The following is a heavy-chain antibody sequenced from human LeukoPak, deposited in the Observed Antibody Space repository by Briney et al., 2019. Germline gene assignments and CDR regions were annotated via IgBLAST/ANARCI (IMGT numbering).Heavy chain of an antibody. D-gene: IGHD2-8*01. CDR1: GFTLRNYG. Sequence: PGGSLRLSCEVSGFTLRNYGMHWVRQAPGKGLEYVSTISSYGGSTYYADLVKGRFTISRDNSKNTLYLQMSSLRAEDTAVYYCVKDLYSYSFDYWGQGTLVTVSS. CDR3: VKDLYSYSFDY. CDR2: ISSYGGST. J-gene: IGHJ4*02. V-gene: IGHV3-64D*09.